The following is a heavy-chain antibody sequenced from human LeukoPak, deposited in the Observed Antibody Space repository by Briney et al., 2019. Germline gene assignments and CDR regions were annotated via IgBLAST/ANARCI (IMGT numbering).Heavy chain of an antibody. V-gene: IGHV3-23*01. D-gene: IGHD3-3*01. CDR3: AKGGWSDRFDF. CDR2: ITYGGGRT. J-gene: IGHJ4*02. Sequence: PGGSLRLSCGASGFTFSDYAMTWVRQAPGKGLAWVSTITYGGGRTYYADSVKGRYTISRDNSRNILYLQMNSLRGDDTGDYYCAKGGWSDRFDFWGQGTRVTVSS. CDR1: GFTFSDYA.